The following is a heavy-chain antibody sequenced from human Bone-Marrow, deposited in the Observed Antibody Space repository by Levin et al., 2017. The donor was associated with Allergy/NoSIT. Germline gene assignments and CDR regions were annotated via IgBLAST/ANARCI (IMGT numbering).Heavy chain of an antibody. Sequence: ASVKVSCKTSGYTFTTYYIHWVRLAPGQGLEWMGVINPSGGSTSYAQKFQGRVTMTRDTSTSTVYMELSSLRSEDTAVYYCAGVAGYCSGGNCLDCWGQGTLVAVS. CDR3: AGVAGYCSGGNCLDC. J-gene: IGHJ4*02. CDR1: GYTFTTYY. V-gene: IGHV1-46*01. D-gene: IGHD2-15*01. CDR2: INPSGGST.